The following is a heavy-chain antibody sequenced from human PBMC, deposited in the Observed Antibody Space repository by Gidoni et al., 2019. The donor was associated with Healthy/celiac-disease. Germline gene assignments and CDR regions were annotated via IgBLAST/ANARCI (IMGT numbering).Heavy chain of an antibody. Sequence: EVQLVESGGGLVQPGGSLRLSCAASGFTFSSYSMNWVRQAPGKGLEWVSYISSSSSTIYYADSVKGRFTISRDNAKNSLYLQMNSLRDEDTAVYYCAGNWYSSGWYPGYYYGMDVWGQGTTVTVSS. CDR2: ISSSSSTI. V-gene: IGHV3-48*02. D-gene: IGHD6-19*01. CDR3: AGNWYSSGWYPGYYYGMDV. CDR1: GFTFSSYS. J-gene: IGHJ6*02.